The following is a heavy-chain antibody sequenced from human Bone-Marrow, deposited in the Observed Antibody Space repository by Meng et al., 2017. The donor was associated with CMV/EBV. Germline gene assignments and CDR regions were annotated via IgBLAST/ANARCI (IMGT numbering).Heavy chain of an antibody. V-gene: IGHV4-34*01. J-gene: IGHJ6*02. D-gene: IGHD6-13*01. CDR3: ARVMVAAAFYYYCGLDV. CDR1: GGSFSGYY. CDR2: INHSGST. Sequence: SETLSLTCAVYGGSFSGYYWSWIRQPPGKGLEWFGEINHSGSTNYNPSLKSRVTISVDTSKNQFPLKLSSVTAADTAVYYCARVMVAAAFYYYCGLDVWGQGTTVTVSS.